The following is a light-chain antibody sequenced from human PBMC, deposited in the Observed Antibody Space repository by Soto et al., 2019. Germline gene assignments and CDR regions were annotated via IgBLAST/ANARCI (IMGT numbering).Light chain of an antibody. V-gene: IGKV1-17*03. CDR2: GAS. Sequence: DIQMTQSPSAMSASVGDSVTITCRASQGISNSLAWFQQKPGKVPQRLIYGASSLQSGVPSRFSGSGSGTEFSLTISSLQPEDFATYYCLQHNSYPRTFGQGTKVDI. CDR1: QGISNS. CDR3: LQHNSYPRT. J-gene: IGKJ1*01.